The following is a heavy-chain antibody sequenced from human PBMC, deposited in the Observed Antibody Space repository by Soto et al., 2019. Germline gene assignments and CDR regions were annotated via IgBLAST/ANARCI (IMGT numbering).Heavy chain of an antibody. CDR1: GFIFSDYW. D-gene: IGHD2-2*01. Sequence: GGSLRLSCAASGFIFSDYWMSWVRQAPGKGPEWVANIKFDGSEKQYVDSVRGRFTISRDNSRNSLFLQMNSLRAGDTAVYYCVKDGGYCSSSTCYSPRNHYFDSWGQGTLVTVSS. CDR2: IKFDGSEK. J-gene: IGHJ4*02. V-gene: IGHV3-7*03. CDR3: VKDGGYCSSSTCYSPRNHYFDS.